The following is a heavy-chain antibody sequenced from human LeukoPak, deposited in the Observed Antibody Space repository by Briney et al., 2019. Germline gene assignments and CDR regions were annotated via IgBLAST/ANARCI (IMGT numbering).Heavy chain of an antibody. CDR1: GYTFTAYY. Sequence: ASVKVSCKASGYTFTAYYMHWVRQAPGQGLEWMGWINPNSGGTNYARKFQGRVTMTRDTSISTAYMELSRLRSDDTAVYYCAVYGSESYYGIDYWGQGTLVTVSS. V-gene: IGHV1-2*02. CDR2: INPNSGGT. J-gene: IGHJ4*02. D-gene: IGHD3-10*01. CDR3: AVYGSESYYGIDY.